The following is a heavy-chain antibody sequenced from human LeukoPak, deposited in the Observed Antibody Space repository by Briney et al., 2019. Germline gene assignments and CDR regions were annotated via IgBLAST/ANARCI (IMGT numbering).Heavy chain of an antibody. J-gene: IGHJ6*04. D-gene: IGHD3-10*02. CDR3: AELGITMTGGV. V-gene: IGHV3-7*01. Sequence: GGSLRLSCAASGFTFSRYWMSWVRQAPGKGLEWVANIKEDGGEKFHVDSVKGRFTISRDNAKNSLYLQMNSLRAEDTAVYYCAELGITMTGGVWGKGTTVTVSS. CDR1: GFTFSRYW. CDR2: IKEDGGEK.